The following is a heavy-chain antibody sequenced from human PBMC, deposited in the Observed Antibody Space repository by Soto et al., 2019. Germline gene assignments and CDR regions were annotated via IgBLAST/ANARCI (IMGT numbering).Heavy chain of an antibody. J-gene: IGHJ4*02. CDR3: ARGTDSSSWYGEDY. V-gene: IGHV1-18*01. CDR2: SSAYNGNT. CDR1: GYTFTSYG. D-gene: IGHD6-13*01. Sequence: QVQLVQSGAEVKKPGASVKVSCKASGYTFTSYGISWVRQAPGQGLEWMGWSSAYNGNTNYAQKVQGRVTMTAQTATSTSYMELRSLRSDDTAVYYCARGTDSSSWYGEDYWGQGTLVTVSS.